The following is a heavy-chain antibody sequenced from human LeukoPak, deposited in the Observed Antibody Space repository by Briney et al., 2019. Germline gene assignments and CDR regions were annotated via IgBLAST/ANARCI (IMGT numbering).Heavy chain of an antibody. Sequence: PSETLSLTCAVYGGSFSGYYWSWIRQPPGKGLEWIGEINHSGSTNYNPSLKSRVTISVDTSKNQFSLKLSSVTAADTAVYYCARDLSPLVVPAAYTAGLDYWGQGTLVTVSS. CDR1: GGSFSGYY. D-gene: IGHD2-2*01. J-gene: IGHJ4*02. CDR3: ARDLSPLVVPAAYTAGLDY. CDR2: INHSGST. V-gene: IGHV4-34*01.